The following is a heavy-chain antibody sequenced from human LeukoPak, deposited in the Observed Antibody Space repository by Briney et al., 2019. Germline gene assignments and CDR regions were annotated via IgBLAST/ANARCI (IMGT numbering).Heavy chain of an antibody. CDR1: GYTFTSYG. V-gene: IGHV1-18*01. Sequence: ASVKVSCKASGYTFTSYGISWVRQAPGQGLEWMGWISAYNGNTNYAQKPQGRVTMTTDTSTSTAYMELRSLRSDDTAVYYCARDLYGSGSYYHPADYYYYGMDVWGQGTTVTVSS. CDR2: ISAYNGNT. CDR3: ARDLYGSGSYYHPADYYYYGMDV. D-gene: IGHD3-10*01. J-gene: IGHJ6*02.